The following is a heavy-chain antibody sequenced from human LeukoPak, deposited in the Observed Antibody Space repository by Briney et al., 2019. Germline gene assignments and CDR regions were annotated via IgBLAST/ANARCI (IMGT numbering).Heavy chain of an antibody. V-gene: IGHV4-59*08. Sequence: SETLSLTCTVSGGSISNYYWNWIRQPPGKGLEWVGHISYSGGTKYNPSLQSRVTISIDTSKNQFSLNLSSVTAADTAVYYCARRVIMSAAGVPDTWLDPWSQGILVTVSS. J-gene: IGHJ5*02. D-gene: IGHD2-8*01. CDR1: GGSISNYY. CDR2: ISYSGGT. CDR3: ARRVIMSAAGVPDTWLDP.